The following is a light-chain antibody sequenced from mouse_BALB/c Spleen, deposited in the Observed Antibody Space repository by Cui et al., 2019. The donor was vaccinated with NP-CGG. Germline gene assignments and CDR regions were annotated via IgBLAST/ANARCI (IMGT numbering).Light chain of an antibody. CDR2: GTN. Sequence: QAVVTQESALTTSPGETVTFSWRSSTGAVTTSNYANWVQEKPDHLFTGLIGGTNNRAPGVPARFSGSLIGDKAALTITGAQTEDEAIYFCALWYSNHWVFGGGTKLTVL. CDR3: ALWYSNHWV. CDR1: TGAVTTSNY. V-gene: IGLV1*01. J-gene: IGLJ1*01.